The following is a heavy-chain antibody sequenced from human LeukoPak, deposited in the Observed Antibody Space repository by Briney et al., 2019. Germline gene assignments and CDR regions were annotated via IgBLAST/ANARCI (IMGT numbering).Heavy chain of an antibody. V-gene: IGHV4-59*01. J-gene: IGHJ4*02. CDR2: IYNSGSA. CDR3: ARGRGL. D-gene: IGHD3-10*01. Sequence: SETLSLICTVSGDSITSYYWTWIRQPPGKGLEWIGWIYNSGSANYNPSLKGRVTISVDTSKNQFSLKLSSVTAADTAVYYCARGRGLWGQGTLVTVSS. CDR1: GDSITSYY.